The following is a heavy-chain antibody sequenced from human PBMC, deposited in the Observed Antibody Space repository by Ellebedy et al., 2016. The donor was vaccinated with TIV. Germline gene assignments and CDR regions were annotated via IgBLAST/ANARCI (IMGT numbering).Heavy chain of an antibody. D-gene: IGHD3-16*01. Sequence: GESLKISCAASGFTFSTYAMAWVRQTPGKGLEWVSGIYGSGGGISYADSVKGRFTISRDNSKNTLYLQMNSLRAEDTAIYYCAKDQVGGDGRWVFDVWGQGTMLTVSS. J-gene: IGHJ3*01. CDR1: GFTFSTYA. V-gene: IGHV3-23*01. CDR3: AKDQVGGDGRWVFDV. CDR2: IYGSGGGI.